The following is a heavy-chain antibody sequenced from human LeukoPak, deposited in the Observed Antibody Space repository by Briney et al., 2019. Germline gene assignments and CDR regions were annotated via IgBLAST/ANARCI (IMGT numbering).Heavy chain of an antibody. D-gene: IGHD3-10*01. CDR2: INTDGSIA. J-gene: IGHJ4*02. CDR1: GFTFSDYW. CDR3: ARDRGPRTGFMVREAYDY. Sequence: GGSLRLSCAASGFTFSDYWIHWVRQAPGKGLVWVSRINTDGSIANYADSVKGRFSISRDNAKNTLYLQVSSLRAEDTAVYYCARDRGPRTGFMVREAYDYWGQGTLVTVSS. V-gene: IGHV3-74*01.